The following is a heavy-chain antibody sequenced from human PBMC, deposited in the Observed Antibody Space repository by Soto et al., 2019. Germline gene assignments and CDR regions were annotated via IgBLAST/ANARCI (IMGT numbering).Heavy chain of an antibody. CDR1: GGSISSSNW. D-gene: IGHD6-13*01. J-gene: IGHJ5*02. CDR2: IYHSGST. V-gene: IGHV4-4*02. Sequence: SETLSLTCAVSGGSISSSNWWSWVRQPPGKGLEWIGEIYHSGSTNYNPSLKSRVTISVDKSKNQFSLKLSSVTAANTAVYYCARANSRAQTNNWFDPWGQGTLVTVSS. CDR3: ARANSRAQTNNWFDP.